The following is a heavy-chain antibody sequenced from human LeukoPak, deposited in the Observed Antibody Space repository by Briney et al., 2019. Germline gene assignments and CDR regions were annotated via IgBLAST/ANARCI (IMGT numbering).Heavy chain of an antibody. CDR1: GFTFSNYN. CDR3: ARAFLPAANYFDP. V-gene: IGHV3-21*01. CDR2: ISSTSNYI. J-gene: IGHJ5*02. Sequence: GGSLRLSCAASGFTFSNYNMNWVRQAPGKGLEWVSCISSTSNYIYYGDSVKGRFTVSRDNAKNSLYLQMNSLRAEDTAVYYCARAFLPAANYFDPWGQGTLVTVSS. D-gene: IGHD2-2*01.